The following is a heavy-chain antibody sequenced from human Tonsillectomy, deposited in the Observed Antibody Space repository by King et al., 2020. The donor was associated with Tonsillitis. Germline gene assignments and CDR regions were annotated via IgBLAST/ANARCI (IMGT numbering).Heavy chain of an antibody. J-gene: IGHJ2*01. V-gene: IGHV3-53*01. D-gene: IGHD1-14*01. Sequence: VQLVESGGGLIQPGGSLRLSCAASGFAVSTYYLNWVRQAPGKGLEWVSLIYTGGATYYADSVQDRFTISRDISKNTVYLQMSSLRADDTAVYYCARSPELSDWYFDLWGRGTLVTVSS. CDR2: IYTGGAT. CDR3: ARSPELSDWYFDL. CDR1: GFAVSTYY.